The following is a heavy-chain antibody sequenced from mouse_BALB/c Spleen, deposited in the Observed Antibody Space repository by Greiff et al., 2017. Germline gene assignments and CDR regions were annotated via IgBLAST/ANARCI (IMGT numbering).Heavy chain of an antibody. V-gene: IGHV5-9-3*01. D-gene: IGHD1-1*01. J-gene: IGHJ2*01. Sequence: EVQRVESGGGLVKPGGSLKLSCAASGFTFSSYAMSWVRQTPEKRLEWVATISSGGSYTYYPDSVKGRFTISRDNAKNTLYLQMSSLRSEDTAMYYCARQTSSSGSSWGYFDYWGQGTTLTVSS. CDR2: ISSGGSYT. CDR1: GFTFSSYA. CDR3: ARQTSSSGSSWGYFDY.